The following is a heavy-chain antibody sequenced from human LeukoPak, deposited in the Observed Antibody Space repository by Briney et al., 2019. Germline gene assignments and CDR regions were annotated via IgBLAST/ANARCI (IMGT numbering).Heavy chain of an antibody. J-gene: IGHJ4*02. Sequence: SGGSLRLSCAASGFTFSSYSMNWVRQAPGKGLEWVSSISSSSSYIYYADSVKGRFTISRDNAKNSLYLQMNSLRAEDTAVYYCARKGDSSGYYSRWGQGTLVTVSS. CDR1: GFTFSSYS. D-gene: IGHD3-22*01. CDR2: ISSSSSYI. CDR3: ARKGDSSGYYSR. V-gene: IGHV3-21*01.